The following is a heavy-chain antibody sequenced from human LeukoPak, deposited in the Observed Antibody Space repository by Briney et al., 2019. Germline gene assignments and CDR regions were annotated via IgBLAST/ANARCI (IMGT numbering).Heavy chain of an antibody. V-gene: IGHV1-2*02. CDR1: GYTFTGYY. Sequence: ASVKVSCKASGYTFTGYYMHWVRPAPGQGLEWMGWINPNSGGTNYAQKFQGRVTMTRDTSISTAYMELSRLRSGDTAVYYCARTDSSGWYRIDYWGQGTLVTVSS. D-gene: IGHD6-19*01. J-gene: IGHJ4*02. CDR3: ARTDSSGWYRIDY. CDR2: INPNSGGT.